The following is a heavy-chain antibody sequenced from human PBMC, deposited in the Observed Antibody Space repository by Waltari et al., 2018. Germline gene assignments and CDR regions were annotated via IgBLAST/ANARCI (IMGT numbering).Heavy chain of an antibody. J-gene: IGHJ4*02. V-gene: IGHV2-5*02. CDR2: IFWEDEK. CDR3: AHLYCRSTTCHLFDY. D-gene: IGHD2-2*01. CDR1: GFSLSTSGVG. Sequence: QITLKESGPTLVKPTQTLTLTCTFSGFSLSTSGVGVGWIRQPPGKALDWLTLIFWEDEKRYSPSLKSRLPLTKDTSKNQVVLSMTNLDPSDTATYYCAHLYCRSTTCHLFDYWGQGTLVTVSS.